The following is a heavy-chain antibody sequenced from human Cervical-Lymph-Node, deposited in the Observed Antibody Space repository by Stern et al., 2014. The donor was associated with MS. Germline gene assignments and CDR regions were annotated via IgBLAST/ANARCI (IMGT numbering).Heavy chain of an antibody. J-gene: IGHJ4*02. CDR3: ARIVNSNWPFDY. V-gene: IGHV5-51*01. D-gene: IGHD3-16*02. Sequence: MQLVQSGAEVKKPGESLKISCKGSGYSFTSYWIGWGRQMPGKGLEWMGIIFPGGFGTRYRPSFTGPVTISADKTISTAYLQRSSLKASDTAMYYCARIVNSNWPFDYWGQGTLVTVSS. CDR2: IFPGGFGT. CDR1: GYSFTSYW.